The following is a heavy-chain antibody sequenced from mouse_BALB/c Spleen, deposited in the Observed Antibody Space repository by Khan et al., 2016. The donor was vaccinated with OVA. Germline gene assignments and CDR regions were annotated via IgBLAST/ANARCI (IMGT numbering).Heavy chain of an antibody. D-gene: IGHD1-3*01. V-gene: IGHV14-3*02. CDR1: GYNIKDIY. Sequence: VQLQQSGAELVKPAASLKLSCTASGYNIKDIYIHWVKQRPEKGLERIRRTDPANGNTKYDPKFQGKATITADTSSNTAYLQLSSLTSEDTAVYYCSISTINAWGQGTTLTVSS. CDR3: SISTINA. CDR2: TDPANGNT. J-gene: IGHJ2*01.